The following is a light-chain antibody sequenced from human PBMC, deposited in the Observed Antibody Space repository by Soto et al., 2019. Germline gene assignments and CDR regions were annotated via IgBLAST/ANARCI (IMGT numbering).Light chain of an antibody. CDR2: AAS. Sequence: DIQMTQSPSSVSASVGDRVTITCRASQGISNWLGWYQQKPGKAPNLLIHAASRLQSGVPSRFSGSGSGTEFSLTISSLQPEDSGTYYCQRADSFPYTFGQGTKLEIK. J-gene: IGKJ2*01. CDR3: QRADSFPYT. V-gene: IGKV1-12*01. CDR1: QGISNW.